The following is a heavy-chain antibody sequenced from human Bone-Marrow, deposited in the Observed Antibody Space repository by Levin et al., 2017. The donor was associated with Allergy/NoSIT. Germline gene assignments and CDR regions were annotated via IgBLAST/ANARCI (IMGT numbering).Heavy chain of an antibody. J-gene: IGHJ4*02. CDR2: IGTAGNTI. Sequence: LSGGSLRLSCAASGFTFSNSKMNWVRQAPGKGLEWVAYIGTAGNTIYYAGSVKGRFTISRDNAKNSLYLQMNTLRDEDTALYYCATGATGSYYGGLSYWGQGTLVTVSS. CDR1: GFTFSNSK. D-gene: IGHD1-26*01. CDR3: ATGATGSYYGGLSY. V-gene: IGHV3-48*02.